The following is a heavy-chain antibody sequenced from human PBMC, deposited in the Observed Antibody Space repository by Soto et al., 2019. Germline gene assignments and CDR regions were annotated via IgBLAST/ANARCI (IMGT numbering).Heavy chain of an antibody. Sequence: QITLKESGPTLVKPTQTLTLTCTFSGFSLSTSGVGVGWIRQPPGKALEWLALIYWDDDKSYSPSLKSRLTXXXXXXXXXXXXXXXXXXXXXXXXXXXXXXXXXXXXXXXWGQGTLVTVSS. CDR3: XXXXXXXXXXXX. CDR2: IYWDDDK. V-gene: IGHV2-5*02. CDR1: GFSLSTSGVG. J-gene: IGHJ4*02.